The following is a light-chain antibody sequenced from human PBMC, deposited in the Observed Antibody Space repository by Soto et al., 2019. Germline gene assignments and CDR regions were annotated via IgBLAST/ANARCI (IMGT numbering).Light chain of an antibody. CDR2: RAS. J-gene: IGKJ1*01. CDR3: LQYHNLWA. Sequence: ILMTQSPATVSVSPGESATLSCRASQNIYYNVAWYQHRPGQAPRLLIYRASTRAPGVPARFSGSGSGTEFTLTISSLQTEDFTVYSCLQYHNLWAFGRGSKVDIX. CDR1: QNIYYN. V-gene: IGKV3-15*01.